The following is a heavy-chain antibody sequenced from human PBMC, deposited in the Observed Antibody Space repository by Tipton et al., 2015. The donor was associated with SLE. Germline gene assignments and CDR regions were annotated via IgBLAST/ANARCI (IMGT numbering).Heavy chain of an antibody. D-gene: IGHD1/OR15-1a*01. CDR2: ISHSGST. CDR3: ARGDLTNWINNPFDS. CDR1: GGSFGGYY. Sequence: LRLSCAVYGGSFGGYYWNWIRQPPGKGLEWIGEISHSGSTYYNPSLKSRVTISVDTSKNQFSLKLSSVTAADTAVYYCARGDLTNWINNPFDSWGQGTLVTVSS. V-gene: IGHV4-34*01. J-gene: IGHJ4*02.